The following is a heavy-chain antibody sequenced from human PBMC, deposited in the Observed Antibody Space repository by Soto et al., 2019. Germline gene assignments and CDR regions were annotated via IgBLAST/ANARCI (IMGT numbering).Heavy chain of an antibody. Sequence: EEHLGKSGGGLVRPGGLLRLSCETSGFTFSHCGMSWVRQAPGKGLEWVANRNQDGSEQYYVDSVKGRFTVSRDNAKNSLYLEMNNLRADDTAMYYCTQAEAGRYSCGGNSYGRDYWGQGTLVTVSS. V-gene: IGHV3-7*01. D-gene: IGHD2-15*01. CDR2: RNQDGSEQ. J-gene: IGHJ4*02. CDR3: TQAEAGRYSCGGNSYGRDY. CDR1: GFTFSHCG.